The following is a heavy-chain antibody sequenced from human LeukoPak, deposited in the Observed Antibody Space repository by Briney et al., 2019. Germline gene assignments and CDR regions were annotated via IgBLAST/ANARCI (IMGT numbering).Heavy chain of an antibody. CDR1: GSSISSYY. J-gene: IGHJ2*01. D-gene: IGHD3-22*01. CDR2: IYTSGST. Sequence: SETLSLTCTVSGSSISSYYWSWIRQPAGKGLEWIGRIYTSGSTNYNPSLKSRVTISVDKSKNQFSLKLSSVTAADTAVYYCARDPNYDSSGYYWYFDLWGRGTLVTVSS. CDR3: ARDPNYDSSGYYWYFDL. V-gene: IGHV4-4*07.